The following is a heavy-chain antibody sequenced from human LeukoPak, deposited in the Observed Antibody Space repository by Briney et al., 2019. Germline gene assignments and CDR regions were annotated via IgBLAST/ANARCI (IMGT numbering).Heavy chain of an antibody. J-gene: IGHJ5*02. Sequence: GASVKVSCKASGYTFTGYYMHWVRQAPGQGLEWMGRINPNSGGTNYAQKFQGRVTMTRGTSISTAYMELSRLRSDDTAVYYCARDGALITIFGVVIGRFDPWGQGTLVTVSS. CDR2: INPNSGGT. CDR3: ARDGALITIFGVVIGRFDP. V-gene: IGHV1-2*06. CDR1: GYTFTGYY. D-gene: IGHD3-3*01.